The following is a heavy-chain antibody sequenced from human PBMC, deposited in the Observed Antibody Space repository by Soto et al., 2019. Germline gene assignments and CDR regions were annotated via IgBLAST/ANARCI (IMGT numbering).Heavy chain of an antibody. CDR3: ARAWGFYFDF. CDR2: IYYTGSS. D-gene: IGHD1-26*01. J-gene: IGHJ4*02. V-gene: IGHV4-61*01. Sequence: SDALPLTCTVSGGSIRSCSINWKWIRQPPGKGLEWSGIIYYTGSSSYNPSLKSRVTMSLDKSNNQFSLKLTSVTAADTAVYYCARAWGFYFDFWARGILVTVS. CDR1: GGSIRSCSIN.